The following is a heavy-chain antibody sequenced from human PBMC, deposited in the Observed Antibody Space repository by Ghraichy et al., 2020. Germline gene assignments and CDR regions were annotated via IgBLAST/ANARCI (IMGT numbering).Heavy chain of an antibody. V-gene: IGHV3-7*01. J-gene: IGHJ4*02. CDR1: GFTFSNYW. CDR3: ARFRPFDY. Sequence: GGSLRLSCAASGFTFSNYWMSWVRQAPGKGLEWVANIKEDGSEKYYGDSVKGRFTIFRDNAKNSLYLQMNSLRVEDTAVYYCARFRPFDYWGQGTLVPVSS. CDR2: IKEDGSEK.